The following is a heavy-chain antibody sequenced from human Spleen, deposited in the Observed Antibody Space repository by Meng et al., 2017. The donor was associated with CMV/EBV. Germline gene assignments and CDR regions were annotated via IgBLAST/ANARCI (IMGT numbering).Heavy chain of an antibody. D-gene: IGHD6-6*01. CDR3: TRSGAAPDFDY. J-gene: IGHJ4*02. V-gene: IGHV3-30-3*01. CDR1: GFTFSNYA. Sequence: GESLKISCAASGFTFSNYAMHWVRQAPGKGLEWVAAMSYDGSNEYYADSVKGRFTISRDNAKNTLYLQMNSLRAEDTAVYYCTRSGAAPDFDYWGQGTLVTVSS. CDR2: MSYDGSNE.